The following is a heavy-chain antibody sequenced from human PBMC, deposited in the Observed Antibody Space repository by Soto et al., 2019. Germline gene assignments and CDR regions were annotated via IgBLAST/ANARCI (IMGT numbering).Heavy chain of an antibody. CDR3: AREGGGYYFDY. J-gene: IGHJ4*02. CDR2: ISSNGGST. CDR1: GFTFSSYA. V-gene: IGHV3-64*01. D-gene: IGHD3-16*01. Sequence: HPGGSLRLSCAASGFTFSSYAMHWVRQAPGKGLEYVSAISSNGGSTYYANSVKGRFTISRDNSKNTLYLQMGSLRAEDMAVYYCAREGGGYYFDYWGQGTLVTVSS.